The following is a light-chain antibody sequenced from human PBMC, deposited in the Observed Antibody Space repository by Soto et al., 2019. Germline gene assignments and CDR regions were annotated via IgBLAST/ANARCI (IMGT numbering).Light chain of an antibody. Sequence: DIQVAQAPSALCQSVGAIVTVTGRASQSIGTWLAWYQQKPGKAPKLLIFDASTLESGVPSRFSGSGSGTDFTLTISSLQPDDFATYYCQQYSDSSGAFGQGPKVDI. CDR1: QSIGTW. CDR2: DAS. V-gene: IGKV1-5*01. J-gene: IGKJ1*01. CDR3: QQYSDSSGA.